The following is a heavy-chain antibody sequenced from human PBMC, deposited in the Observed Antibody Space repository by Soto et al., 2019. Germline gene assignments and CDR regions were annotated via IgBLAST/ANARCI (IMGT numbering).Heavy chain of an antibody. D-gene: IGHD6-19*01. CDR3: ARDVVTAVAGSVNWFDP. J-gene: IGHJ5*02. CDR1: GFSLRTYG. Sequence: QVQLVESGVGVVQSGRSLTLSCAASGFSLRTYGIHWIRRAPGKGLEWVAFIRYDGTKKFYANSVKGRSTISKDNSNNILYLQMSGLRAEDTAVYYCARDVVTAVAGSVNWFDPWGQGTLVTVSS. CDR2: IRYDGTKK. V-gene: IGHV3-33*01.